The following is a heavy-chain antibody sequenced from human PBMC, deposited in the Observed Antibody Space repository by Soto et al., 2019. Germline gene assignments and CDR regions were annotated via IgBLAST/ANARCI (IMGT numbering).Heavy chain of an antibody. D-gene: IGHD2-21*02. V-gene: IGHV4-31*03. CDR3: ARAIRRVVVTAIFDY. CDR1: GGSISSGGYY. J-gene: IGHJ4*02. Sequence: QVQLQESGPGLVKPSQTLSLTCTVSGGSISSGGYYWSWIRQHPGKGLEWIGYIYYSGSTYYNPSTESRGTISVDTAKNQLSLKLSSVTAADTAVYCCARAIRRVVVTAIFDYWGQGTLVTVSS. CDR2: IYYSGST.